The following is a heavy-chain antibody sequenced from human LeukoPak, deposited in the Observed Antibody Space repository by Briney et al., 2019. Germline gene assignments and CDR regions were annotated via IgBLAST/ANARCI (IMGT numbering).Heavy chain of an antibody. CDR1: GGSFSGYY. V-gene: IGHV4-34*01. J-gene: IGHJ6*02. CDR3: ARDATVTSPPLPGYYYYYGMDV. CDR2: INHSRST. Sequence: SETLSLTCAVYGGSFSGYYWSWIRQPPGKGLEWIGEINHSRSTNYNPSLKSRVTMSVDTSKNQFSLKLSSVTAADTAVYYCARDATVTSPPLPGYYYYYGMDVWGQGTTVTVSS. D-gene: IGHD4-17*01.